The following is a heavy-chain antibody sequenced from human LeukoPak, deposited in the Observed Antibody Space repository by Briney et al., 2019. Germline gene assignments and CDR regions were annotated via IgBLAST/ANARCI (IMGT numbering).Heavy chain of an antibody. V-gene: IGHV4-59*08. CDR1: GDSISSYY. D-gene: IGHD3-22*01. J-gene: IGHJ4*02. Sequence: SETLSLTCTVSGDSISSYYWSWIRQPPGKGLEWIGYIYYSGSTNYNPSLKSRVTISVDTSKNQFSLKLSSVTAADTAVYYCARQEYYYDSSGYIRTQFDYWGQGTLVTVSS. CDR3: ARQEYYYDSSGYIRTQFDY. CDR2: IYYSGST.